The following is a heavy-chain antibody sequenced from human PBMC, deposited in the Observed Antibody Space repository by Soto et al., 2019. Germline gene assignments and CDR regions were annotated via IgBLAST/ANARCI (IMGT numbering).Heavy chain of an antibody. CDR2: LIPILGIA. D-gene: IGHD2-15*01. CDR1: GGTFSSYT. V-gene: IGHV1-69*02. CDR3: ILGYCSGGSCYSRYYYYGMDV. J-gene: IGHJ6*02. Sequence: QVQLEQSGAEVKKPGSSVKVSCKASGGTFSSYTISWVRQAPGQGLEWMGRLIPILGIANYAQKFQGRVTITADKSTSTAYMELSSLRSEDTAVYYCILGYCSGGSCYSRYYYYGMDVWGQGTTVTVSS.